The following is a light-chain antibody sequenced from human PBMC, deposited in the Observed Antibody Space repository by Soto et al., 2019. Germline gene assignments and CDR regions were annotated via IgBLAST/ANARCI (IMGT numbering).Light chain of an antibody. CDR1: NSDVGSYNL. Sequence: QSALTQPASVSGSPGQSITISCTGTNSDVGSYNLVSWYQQHPGKAPKVMIYEVSKRPSGVSNRFSGSKFGNTASLTISGLQADDEADYYCCSYAGSSTYVFGTRTKLTVL. CDR3: CSYAGSSTYV. J-gene: IGLJ1*01. CDR2: EVS. V-gene: IGLV2-23*02.